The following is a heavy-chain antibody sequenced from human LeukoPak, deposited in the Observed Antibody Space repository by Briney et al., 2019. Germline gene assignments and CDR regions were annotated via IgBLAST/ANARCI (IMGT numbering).Heavy chain of an antibody. CDR1: GFTFSSYS. CDR3: AKDPYESSSSYDAFDI. D-gene: IGHD6-13*01. J-gene: IGHJ3*02. Sequence: GGSLRLSCAASGFTFSSYSMNWVRQAPGKGLEWVAFIRYDGSNKYYADSVKGRFTISRDNSKNTLYLQMNSLRAEDTAVYYCAKDPYESSSSYDAFDIWGQGTMVTVSS. CDR2: IRYDGSNK. V-gene: IGHV3-30*02.